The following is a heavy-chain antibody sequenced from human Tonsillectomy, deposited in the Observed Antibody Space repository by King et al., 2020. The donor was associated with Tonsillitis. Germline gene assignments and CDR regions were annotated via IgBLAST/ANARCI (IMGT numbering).Heavy chain of an antibody. CDR1: GFTFGDYA. CDR2: IRSKAYGGTT. J-gene: IGHJ6*02. Sequence: VQLVESGGGLVQPGRSLRLSCTASGFTFGDYAMSWVRQAPGKGLEWVGFIRSKAYGGTTEYAASVKGRFTISRDDSKSIAYLQMNSLKTEDTAVYYCTRGSESVYYYYGMDVWGQGTTVTVSS. V-gene: IGHV3-49*04. CDR3: TRGSESVYYYYGMDV.